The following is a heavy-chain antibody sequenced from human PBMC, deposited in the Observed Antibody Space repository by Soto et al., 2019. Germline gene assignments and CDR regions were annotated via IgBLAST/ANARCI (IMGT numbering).Heavy chain of an antibody. CDR1: GGSISSGANS. Sequence: QLQLQESGSGQVKPSQTLSLTCAVSGGSISSGANSWSWIRQPPGKALEWIGYTDHTGNTYYNRSLMSGVTISGDRSNNLFSLKRSSVTAANTAVYYWLAPGALPTAGNGDYDSDGMHVW. V-gene: IGHV4-30-2*01. D-gene: IGHD1-26*01. CDR3: LAPGALPTAGNGDYDSDGMHV. CDR2: TDHTGNT. J-gene: IGHJ6*01.